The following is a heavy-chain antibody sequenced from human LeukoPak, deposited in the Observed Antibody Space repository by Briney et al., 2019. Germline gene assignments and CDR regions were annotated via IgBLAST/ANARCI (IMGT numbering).Heavy chain of an antibody. CDR3: ARDGNNYYYSYMDV. J-gene: IGHJ6*03. D-gene: IGHD1-26*01. CDR1: GFTFSNAW. Sequence: SGGSLRLSCAASGFTFSNAWMNWVRQAPGKGLGWVSYISNSGSTIYYADSVKGRFTISRDNAKNSLYLQMNSLRAEDTAVYYCARDGNNYYYSYMDVWGKGTTVTISS. V-gene: IGHV3-48*04. CDR2: ISNSGSTI.